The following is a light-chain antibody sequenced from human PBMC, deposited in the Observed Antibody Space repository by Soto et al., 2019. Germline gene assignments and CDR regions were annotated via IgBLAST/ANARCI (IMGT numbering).Light chain of an antibody. CDR3: QQFATSPLT. V-gene: IGKV3-20*01. CDR1: RSVSSY. CDR2: DAS. J-gene: IGKJ4*01. Sequence: EIVLTQSPATLSLSPGESATLSCRATRSVSSYLAWYQQKPGQAPRLLIYDASSRPTDIPARFSGSGSGTDFTLTTSRLEPEDFAVYYCQQFATSPLTFGGGTKVDIK.